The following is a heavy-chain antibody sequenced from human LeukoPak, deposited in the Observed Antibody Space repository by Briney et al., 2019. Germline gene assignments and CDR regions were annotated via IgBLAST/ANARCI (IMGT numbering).Heavy chain of an antibody. V-gene: IGHV1-2*02. CDR3: AREAITFGGVIAYMDV. D-gene: IGHD3-16*02. Sequence: GASVKVSCKASGYTFTGYYMHWVRQAPGQGLEWMAWINPNSGGTNYAQKFQGRVTMTRDTSISTAYMELSRLRSDDTAVYYCAREAITFGGVIAYMDVWGKGTTVTVSS. CDR2: INPNSGGT. CDR1: GYTFTGYY. J-gene: IGHJ6*03.